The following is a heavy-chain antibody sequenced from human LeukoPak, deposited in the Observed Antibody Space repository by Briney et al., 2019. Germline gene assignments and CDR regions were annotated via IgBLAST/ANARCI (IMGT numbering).Heavy chain of an antibody. J-gene: IGHJ4*02. D-gene: IGHD1-14*01. CDR3: ERDRGHNVPYLFDY. CDR2: IFYSGNT. V-gene: IGHV4-39*02. CDR1: GDSISSSSSY. Sequence: SETLSLTCTVSGDSISSSSSYWGWIRQPPGKGLEWIVSIFYSGNTYYNPSLKSRVTISVDTSKNQFSLKVRSVTAADTAVYYCERDRGHNVPYLFDYWGQGTLVTVSS.